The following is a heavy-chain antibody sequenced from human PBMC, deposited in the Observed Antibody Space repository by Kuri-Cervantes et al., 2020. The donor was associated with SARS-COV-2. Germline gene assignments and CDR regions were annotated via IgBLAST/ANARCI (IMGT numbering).Heavy chain of an antibody. CDR1: GFTFSCYY. CDR3: AKRGLVNYYGMDV. V-gene: IGHV3-23*01. D-gene: IGHD6-19*01. CDR2: ISGSGGST. Sequence: GESLKISCAASGFTFSCYYMSGVRQAPGKGLEWVSAISGSGGSTYYADSVKGRFTISRDNSKNTLYLQMNSLRAEDTAVYYCAKRGLVNYYGMDVWGQGPTVTVSS. J-gene: IGHJ6*02.